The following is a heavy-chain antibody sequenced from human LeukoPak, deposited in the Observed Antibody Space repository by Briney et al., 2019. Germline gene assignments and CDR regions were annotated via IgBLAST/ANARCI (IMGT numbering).Heavy chain of an antibody. CDR2: INHSGST. J-gene: IGHJ6*02. D-gene: IGHD3-16*02. V-gene: IGHV4-34*01. CDR1: GGSFSGYY. Sequence: SETLSLTCAVYGGSFSGYYWCWIRQPPGKGLEWIGEINHSGSTNYNPSLKSRVTISEDTSKNQFSLKLSSVTAADTAVYYCARLYQKDVWGQGTTVTVSS. CDR3: ARLYQKDV.